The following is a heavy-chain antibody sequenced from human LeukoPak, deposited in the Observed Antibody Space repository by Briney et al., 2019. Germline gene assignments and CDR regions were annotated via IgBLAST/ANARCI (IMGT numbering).Heavy chain of an antibody. Sequence: GGSLRLSCAASGFTFSSYGMHWVRQAPGKGLEWVAVISYDGSNKYYADSVKGQFTISRDNSKNTLYLQMNSLRAEDTAVYYCAKDWGSSGSYYYYYGMDVWGQGTTVTVSS. CDR1: GFTFSSYG. D-gene: IGHD6-19*01. CDR3: AKDWGSSGSYYYYYGMDV. CDR2: ISYDGSNK. V-gene: IGHV3-30*18. J-gene: IGHJ6*02.